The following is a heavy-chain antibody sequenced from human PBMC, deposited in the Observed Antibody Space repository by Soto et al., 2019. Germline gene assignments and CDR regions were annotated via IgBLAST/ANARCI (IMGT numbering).Heavy chain of an antibody. CDR3: AREQKRYSSDDWFDP. CDR2: ISAYNGNT. CDR1: GYTFTSYG. Sequence: ASVKVSCKASGYTFTSYGISWVRQAPGQGLEWMGWISAYNGNTNYAQKLQGRVTMTTDTSTSTAYMELRSLRSDDTAVYYCAREQKRYSSDDWFDPWGQGTTVTVSS. V-gene: IGHV1-18*04. D-gene: IGHD6-19*01. J-gene: IGHJ5*01.